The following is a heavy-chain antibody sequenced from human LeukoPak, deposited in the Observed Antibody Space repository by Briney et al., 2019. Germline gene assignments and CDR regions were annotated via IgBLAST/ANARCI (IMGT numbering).Heavy chain of an antibody. CDR1: GGSISSRSYF. CDR3: ARGGYHYDTSGYLLDS. Sequence: SEALSLICIVSGGSISSRSYFWSWTRQPPGKGLKWIGNIYYRGNTYYNPSLKSRVTISVDPSKKQVSLRLTSVTAADTAVYYCARGGYHYDTSGYLLDSWGQGTLVTISS. D-gene: IGHD3-22*01. CDR2: IYYRGNT. J-gene: IGHJ4*02. V-gene: IGHV4-39*01.